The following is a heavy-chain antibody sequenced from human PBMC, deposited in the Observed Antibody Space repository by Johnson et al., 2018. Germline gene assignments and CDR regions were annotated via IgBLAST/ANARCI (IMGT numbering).Heavy chain of an antibody. Sequence: QVQLQESGPGLVKXSETXSLXCTVSGGSISSYYWSWIRQPPGKGLEWIGYIYYTGSPNYNPSLRSRVTISVDMSKNQFSLKLSSVTAADTAVYYCARSQGTFDPWGQGTLVTVSS. CDR1: GGSISSYY. CDR2: IYYTGSP. V-gene: IGHV4-59*01. CDR3: ARSQGTFDP. J-gene: IGHJ5*02. D-gene: IGHD1-1*01.